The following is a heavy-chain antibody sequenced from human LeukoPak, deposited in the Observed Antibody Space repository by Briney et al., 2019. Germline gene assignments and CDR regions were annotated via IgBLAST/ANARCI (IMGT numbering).Heavy chain of an antibody. V-gene: IGHV3-7*01. D-gene: IGHD3-3*01. CDR1: GFTFSSHW. CDR3: ARDRGTEPFTYYDFWSGYEMDV. Sequence: GGSLRLSCAASGFTFSSHWMSWVRQAPGKGLEWVANIKQDGSEEYYVDSVKGRFTISRDNAKNSLYLQMNSLRAEDTAVYYCARDRGTEPFTYYDFWSGYEMDVWGKGTTVTVSS. CDR2: IKQDGSEE. J-gene: IGHJ6*04.